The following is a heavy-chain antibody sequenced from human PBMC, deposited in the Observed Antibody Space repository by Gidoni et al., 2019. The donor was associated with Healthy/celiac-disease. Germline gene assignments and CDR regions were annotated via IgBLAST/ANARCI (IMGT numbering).Heavy chain of an antibody. J-gene: IGHJ4*02. D-gene: IGHD4-17*01. CDR2: IYYSGST. V-gene: IGHV4-59*01. CDR1: GGSISSYY. Sequence: QVQLQESGPGLVKPSETLSLTCTVSGGSISSYYWSWIRQPPGKGLEWIGYIYYSGSTNYNPSLKSRVTISGDTSKNQFSLKLSSVTAADTAVYYCARVGHGDYGVFFDYWGQGTLVTVSS. CDR3: ARVGHGDYGVFFDY.